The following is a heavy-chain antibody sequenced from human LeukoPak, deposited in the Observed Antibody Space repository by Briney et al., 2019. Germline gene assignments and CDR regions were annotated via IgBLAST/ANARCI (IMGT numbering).Heavy chain of an antibody. D-gene: IGHD2/OR15-2a*01. Sequence: GGSLRLSCAASGFTFSSYGMHWVRQAPGKGLEWVAVIWYDGSNKYYADSVKGRFTISRDNSKNTLYLQMNSLRAEDTAVYYCARGSDTSPHDYFDYWGQGTLVTVSS. CDR1: GFTFSSYG. CDR2: IWYDGSNK. J-gene: IGHJ4*02. CDR3: ARGSDTSPHDYFDY. V-gene: IGHV3-33*01.